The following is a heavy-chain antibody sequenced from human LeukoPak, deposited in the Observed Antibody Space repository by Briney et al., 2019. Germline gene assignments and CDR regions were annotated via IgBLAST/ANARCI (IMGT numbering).Heavy chain of an antibody. J-gene: IGHJ5*02. V-gene: IGHV7-4-1*02. CDR3: AREGAYSSSRGWFDP. CDR1: GYTFTSYD. CDR2: INTNTGNP. Sequence: ASVKVSCKASGYTFTSYDINWVRQATGQGLEWMGWINTNTGNPTYAQGFTGRFVFSLDASVSTAYLQISSLKAEDTAVYYCAREGAYSSSRGWFDPWGQGTLVTVSS. D-gene: IGHD6-13*01.